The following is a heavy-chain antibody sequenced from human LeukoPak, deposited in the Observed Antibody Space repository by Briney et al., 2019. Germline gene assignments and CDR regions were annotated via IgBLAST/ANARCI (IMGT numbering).Heavy chain of an antibody. D-gene: IGHD5-24*01. CDR3: ARAGWLQYYYFDY. Sequence: APVKVSCKASGDTFSNYAISWVRQAPGQGLEWMGGIIPIFGTAKYAQKFQGRVTITADTSTSTAYMELSSLRSEDTAVYYCARAGWLQYYYFDYWGQGTLVTVSS. CDR1: GDTFSNYA. V-gene: IGHV1-69*06. J-gene: IGHJ4*02. CDR2: IIPIFGTA.